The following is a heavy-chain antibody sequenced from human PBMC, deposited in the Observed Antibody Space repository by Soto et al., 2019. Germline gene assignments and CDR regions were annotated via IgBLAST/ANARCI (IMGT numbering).Heavy chain of an antibody. CDR1: GFTFSSYG. D-gene: IGHD1-26*01. J-gene: IGHJ6*02. Sequence: QVQLVESGGGVVQPGRSLRLSCAASGFTFSSYGMHWVRQAPGKGLEWVAVISYDGSNKYYADSVKGRFTISRDNSKNTLYLQMNSPRAEDTAVYYCAKYSGSYDYYYYYGMGVWGQGTTVTVSS. V-gene: IGHV3-30*18. CDR2: ISYDGSNK. CDR3: AKYSGSYDYYYYYGMGV.